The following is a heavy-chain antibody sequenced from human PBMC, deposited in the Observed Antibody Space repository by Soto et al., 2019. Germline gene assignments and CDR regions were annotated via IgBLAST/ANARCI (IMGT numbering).Heavy chain of an antibody. CDR3: ARGLMRNFDY. Sequence: SETLSLTCTVSGGSISSYYWSWIRQPPGKGLEWIGYIYYSGSTNYNPSLKSRVTISVDTSKNQFSLKLSSVTAADTAVYYCARGLMRNFDYWGQGTLVTVSS. V-gene: IGHV4-59*01. D-gene: IGHD3-16*01. J-gene: IGHJ4*02. CDR1: GGSISSYY. CDR2: IYYSGST.